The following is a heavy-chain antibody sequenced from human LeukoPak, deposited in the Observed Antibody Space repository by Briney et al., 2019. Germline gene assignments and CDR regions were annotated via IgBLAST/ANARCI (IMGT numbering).Heavy chain of an antibody. J-gene: IGHJ4*02. Sequence: PSETLSLTCTVSGGSISSSSYYWGWIRQPPGKGLEWIGSIYYSGSTYYNPSLKSRVTISVDTSKNQFSLKLSSVTAADTAVYYCARRDYYYFDYWGQGTLVTVSS. CDR2: IYYSGST. CDR1: GGSISSSSYY. V-gene: IGHV4-39*01. CDR3: ARRDYYYFDY. D-gene: IGHD3-10*01.